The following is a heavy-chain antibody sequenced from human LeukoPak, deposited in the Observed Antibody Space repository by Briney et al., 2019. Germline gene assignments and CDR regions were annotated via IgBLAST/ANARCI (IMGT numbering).Heavy chain of an antibody. D-gene: IGHD3-3*01. CDR2: IYTSGST. V-gene: IGHV4-4*09. CDR3: ARAYDFPWYFDL. CDR1: GGSISSYY. Sequence: PETLSLTCTVSGGSISSYYWSWIRQPPGKGLEWIGYIYTSGSTNYNPSLKSRVTISVDTSKNQFSLKLSSVTAADTAVYYCARAYDFPWYFDLWGRGTLVTVSS. J-gene: IGHJ2*01.